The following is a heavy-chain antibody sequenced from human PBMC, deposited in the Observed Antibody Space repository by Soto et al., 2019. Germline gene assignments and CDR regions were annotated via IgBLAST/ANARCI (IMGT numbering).Heavy chain of an antibody. CDR1: GGSISTFY. Sequence: QVRLQESGPGLVKPSETLSLTCTVSGGSISTFYWSWIRQPPGKGLEWIGHIYHSGSTTYNPSLKSRVTRSVDTSKKQFSLKLSSVTAADTAMYYCARHSRGNSGYDSPCDYWGQGTLVTVSS. CDR2: IYHSGST. V-gene: IGHV4-59*08. J-gene: IGHJ4*02. D-gene: IGHD5-12*01. CDR3: ARHSRGNSGYDSPCDY.